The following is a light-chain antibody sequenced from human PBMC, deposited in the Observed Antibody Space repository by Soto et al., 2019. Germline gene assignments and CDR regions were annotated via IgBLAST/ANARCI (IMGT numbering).Light chain of an antibody. CDR3: QQCGGSPYS. CDR2: RTS. Sequence: EIVLTQSPGTLSLSPGERATLSCRASQSVTNNYLAWYQQRPGQPPRLLMYRTSSRAPGIPDRFSGSGSGTDFTLTISRLEPEDFAVYYCQQCGGSPYSFGQGTKLEIK. V-gene: IGKV3-20*01. J-gene: IGKJ2*03. CDR1: QSVTNNY.